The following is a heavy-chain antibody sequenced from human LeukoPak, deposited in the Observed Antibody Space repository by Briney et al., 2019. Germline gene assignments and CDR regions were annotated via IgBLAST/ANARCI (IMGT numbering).Heavy chain of an antibody. CDR3: ARDQYYGSGSYYTDY. Sequence: GGSLRLSCAASGFTFSSYSMNWVRQAPGKGLEWVSSISSSSSYIYYADSVKGRFTISRDNAKNSLYLQMNSLRAEDTAVYYCARDQYYGSGSYYTDYWGQGTLVTVSS. CDR1: GFTFSSYS. D-gene: IGHD3-10*01. CDR2: ISSSSSYI. J-gene: IGHJ4*02. V-gene: IGHV3-21*04.